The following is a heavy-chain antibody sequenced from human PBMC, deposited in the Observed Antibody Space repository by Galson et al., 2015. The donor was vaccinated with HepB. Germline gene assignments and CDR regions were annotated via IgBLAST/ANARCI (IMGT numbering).Heavy chain of an antibody. V-gene: IGHV3-15*07. CDR3: TTAVVGCSSTSCYSHAFDI. D-gene: IGHD2-2*02. Sequence: SLRLSCAASGFTFSNAWMNWVRQAPGKGLEWVGRIKSKTDGGTTDYAAPVKGRFTISRDDSKNTLYLQMNSLKTEDTAVYYCTTAVVGCSSTSCYSHAFDIWGQGTMVTVSS. CDR1: GFTFSNAW. J-gene: IGHJ3*02. CDR2: IKSKTDGGTT.